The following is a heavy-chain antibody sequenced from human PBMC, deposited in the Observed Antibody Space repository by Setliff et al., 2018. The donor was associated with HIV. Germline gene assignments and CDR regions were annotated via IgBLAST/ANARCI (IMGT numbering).Heavy chain of an antibody. CDR3: VRSGYYWNASPSF. CDR1: GDSVTSETYC. V-gene: IGHV4-39*01. Sequence: PSETLSLTCPVSGDSVTSETYCWGWIRQPPEKGLEWIGSSCYSRITYYNSSLKSRATLSVDTPRNQRSLKLSSVTAADAAVYYCVRSGYYWNASPSFWGHGTLVTVSS. CDR2: SCYSRIT. J-gene: IGHJ4*01. D-gene: IGHD1-1*01.